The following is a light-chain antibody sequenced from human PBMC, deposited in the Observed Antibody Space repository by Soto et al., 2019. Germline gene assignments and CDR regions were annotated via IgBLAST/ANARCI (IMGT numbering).Light chain of an antibody. J-gene: IGLJ2*01. CDR3: CSYASRVI. V-gene: IGLV2-23*01. CDR1: SSDFGSYNL. CDR2: EGN. Sequence: QSALTQPASVSGSPGQSITISCTGTSSDFGSYNLVSWYHQHPGKAPKLMVYEGNKRPSGVSNRFSGSKSGHTASLTISGLQAEDEADYYCCSYASRVIFGGGTKLTV.